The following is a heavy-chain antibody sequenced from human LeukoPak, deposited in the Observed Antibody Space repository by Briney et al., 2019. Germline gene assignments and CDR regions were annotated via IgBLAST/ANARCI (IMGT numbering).Heavy chain of an antibody. Sequence: ASVKVSCTASGYTFTDYYMHWVRQAPGQGLEWMGWINPNSGGTNYEQKFQGRGTMTRATAISTANMELSRLRSDDAAVYYCARKYYYDSSGYQGGPLLWGQGTLVTVSS. CDR3: ARKYYYDSSGYQGGPLL. V-gene: IGHV1-2*02. CDR2: INPNSGGT. CDR1: GYTFTDYY. J-gene: IGHJ4*02. D-gene: IGHD3-22*01.